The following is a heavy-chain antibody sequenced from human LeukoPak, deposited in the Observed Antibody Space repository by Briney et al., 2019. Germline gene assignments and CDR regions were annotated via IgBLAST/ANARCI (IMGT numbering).Heavy chain of an antibody. CDR1: GGTFSSYA. D-gene: IGHD3-10*01. V-gene: IGHV1-69*13. CDR2: IIPIFGTA. Sequence: SVKVSCKASGGTFSSYAISWVRQAPGQGLEWMGGIIPIFGTANYAQKFQGRVTITADESTSTAYMELSSLRSEDTAVYYCARESSLLRFGESPLRYWGQGTLVTVSS. J-gene: IGHJ4*02. CDR3: ARESSLLRFGESPLRY.